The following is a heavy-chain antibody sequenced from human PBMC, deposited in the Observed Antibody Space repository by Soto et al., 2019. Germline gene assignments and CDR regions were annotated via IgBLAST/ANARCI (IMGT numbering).Heavy chain of an antibody. CDR1: GFSFGGYG. J-gene: IGHJ4*02. CDR3: ARDGVGATAYFGYFDY. Sequence: GGSLILSCAASGFSFGGYGMHWGRQAPGKGLEWVAVIRYDGSNEYYADSAKGRFTISRDNSKNTLYLQMNSLRAEDTAVYYCARDGVGATAYFGYFDYWGQGTLVTVSS. D-gene: IGHD1-26*01. CDR2: IRYDGSNE. V-gene: IGHV3-33*01.